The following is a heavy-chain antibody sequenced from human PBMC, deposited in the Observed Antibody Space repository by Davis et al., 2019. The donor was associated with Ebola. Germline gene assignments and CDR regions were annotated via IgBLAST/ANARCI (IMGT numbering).Heavy chain of an antibody. Sequence: MPSETLSLTCTVSGGSMSSSGYYWGWIRQPPGKGLEWIGSINYSGRTYYNPSLKSRVTISVDTSKNQFSLKLSSVTAADTAVYYCARRGNGLYGMDVWSKGTTVTVSS. V-gene: IGHV4-39*01. CDR2: INYSGRT. D-gene: IGHD4-17*01. CDR1: GGSMSSSGYY. J-gene: IGHJ6*04. CDR3: ARRGNGLYGMDV.